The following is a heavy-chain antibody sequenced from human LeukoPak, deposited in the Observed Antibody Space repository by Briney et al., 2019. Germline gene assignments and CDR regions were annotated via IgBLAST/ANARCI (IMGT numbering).Heavy chain of an antibody. CDR3: ASSCWLGSDY. D-gene: IGHD6-19*01. Sequence: PSQTMSLTSAVYARYFSGYYWSWISQPHGKGLEWIGETNHSVSTNNNPSLKRRAPISVDPPKDQSTLSLGSLTATARAFIYCASSCWLGSDYWGQGTLVTVSS. CDR1: ARYFSGYY. J-gene: IGHJ4*02. CDR2: TNHSVST. V-gene: IGHV4-34*04.